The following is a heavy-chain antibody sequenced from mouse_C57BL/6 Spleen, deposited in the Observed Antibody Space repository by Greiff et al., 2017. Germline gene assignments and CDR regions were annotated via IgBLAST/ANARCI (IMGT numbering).Heavy chain of an antibody. CDR1: GYTFTSYW. Sequence: QVQLQQPGAELIKPGASVKLSCKASGYTFTSYWMHWVKQRPGQGLEWIGMIHPNSGSTNYNEKFKSKATLTVDKSYSTAYMQLSSLTSEDSAVYYCARENYDGRSMGYWGQGTSVSVAS. V-gene: IGHV1-64*01. J-gene: IGHJ4*01. CDR3: ARENYDGRSMGY. CDR2: IHPNSGST. D-gene: IGHD2-4*01.